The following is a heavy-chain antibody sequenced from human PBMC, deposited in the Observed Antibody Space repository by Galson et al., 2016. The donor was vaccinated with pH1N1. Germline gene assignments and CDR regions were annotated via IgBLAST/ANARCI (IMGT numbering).Heavy chain of an antibody. J-gene: IGHJ4*02. CDR1: GFIFSDYS. CDR3: ARLAYGDSFDS. Sequence: SLRLSCSASGFIFSDYSFIWVRQAPGKGLEWLSYISTGRRVVQDADSVKGRLTISRDNDQRSVYLQINSLRLEDTAVYHCARLAYGDSFDSWGRGTLVAVSS. CDR2: ISTGRRVV. V-gene: IGHV3-48*04. D-gene: IGHD4-17*01.